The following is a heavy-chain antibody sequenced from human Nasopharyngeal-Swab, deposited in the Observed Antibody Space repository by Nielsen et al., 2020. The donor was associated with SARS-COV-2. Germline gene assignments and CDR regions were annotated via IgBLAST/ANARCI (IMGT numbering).Heavy chain of an antibody. Sequence: GESLKISCAASGFTFSSYSMNWVRQAPGEGLEWVSSISSSSSYIYYADSVKGRFTISRDNAKNSLYLQMNSLRAEDTAVYYCARDTYSNYASYYYYMDVWGKGTTVTVSS. V-gene: IGHV3-21*01. CDR2: ISSSSSYI. J-gene: IGHJ6*03. D-gene: IGHD4-11*01. CDR3: ARDTYSNYASYYYYMDV. CDR1: GFTFSSYS.